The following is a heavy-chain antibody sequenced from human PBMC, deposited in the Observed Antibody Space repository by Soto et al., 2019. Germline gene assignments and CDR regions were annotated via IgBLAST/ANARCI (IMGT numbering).Heavy chain of an antibody. V-gene: IGHV1-3*01. CDR3: ARAYSSGWYDFDY. CDR2: INAGNGNT. J-gene: IGHJ4*02. Sequence: ASVKVSCKASGYTFTSYAMHWVRQAPGQRLEWMGWINAGNGNTKYSQKFQGRVTITRDTSASTAYMELSSLRSEDTAVYYCARAYSSGWYDFDYWGQGTLVTVSS. CDR1: GYTFTSYA. D-gene: IGHD6-19*01.